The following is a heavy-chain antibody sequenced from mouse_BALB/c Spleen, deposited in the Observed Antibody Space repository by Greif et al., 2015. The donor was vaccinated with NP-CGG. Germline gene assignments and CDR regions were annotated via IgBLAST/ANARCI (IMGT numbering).Heavy chain of an antibody. J-gene: IGHJ4*01. CDR1: GYAFSGTW. D-gene: IGHD2-4*01. V-gene: IGHV1-80*01. Sequence: VQLQQSGAELVRPGSSVRFSSKASGYAFSGTWMNWVKQGPGRGLGGIGRFYLGDGDLNYIGKFKGRATLTADKSSSTAYMQLSSLTSEDSAVYFCARYDYDYYAMDYWGQGTSDTVSS. CDR3: ARYDYDYYAMDY. CDR2: FYLGDGDL.